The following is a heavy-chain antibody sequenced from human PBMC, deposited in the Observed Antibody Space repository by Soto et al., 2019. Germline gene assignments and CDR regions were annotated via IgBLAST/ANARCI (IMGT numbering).Heavy chain of an antibody. CDR2: IIPIFGTA. CDR3: ARVAVPAAMVNIWFDP. Sequence: SVKVSCKASGGTFSSYAISWVRQAPGQGLEWMGGIIPIFGTANYAQKFQGRVTITADESTSTAYMELSSLRSEDTAMYYCARVAVPAAMVNIWFDPWGQGTLVTVSS. V-gene: IGHV1-69*13. CDR1: GGTFSSYA. J-gene: IGHJ5*02. D-gene: IGHD2-2*01.